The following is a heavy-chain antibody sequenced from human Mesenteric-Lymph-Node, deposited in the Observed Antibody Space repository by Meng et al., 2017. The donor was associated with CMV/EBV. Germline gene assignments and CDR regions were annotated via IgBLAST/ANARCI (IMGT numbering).Heavy chain of an antibody. D-gene: IGHD1-26*01. CDR2: IDYSGTT. V-gene: IGHV4-30-4*08. J-gene: IGHJ4*02. CDR1: GSISNDDYY. Sequence: GSISNDDYYWSWIRQPPGKGLEWIGYIDYSGTTHYNPSLESRITISMDTSKKQFSLKLSSVTAADTAVYYCARDPPGILGATEPHVWGQGTLVTVSS. CDR3: ARDPPGILGATEPHV.